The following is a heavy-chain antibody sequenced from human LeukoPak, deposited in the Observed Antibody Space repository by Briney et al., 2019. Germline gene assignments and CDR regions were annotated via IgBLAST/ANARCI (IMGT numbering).Heavy chain of an antibody. Sequence: GGSLRLSCEASGFTFSDYWMAWVRQVPGKGLEWVANINQDGSAAFYVDSMKGRVTISRDNAKKSLYLQMDSLTVEDTAVYYCVRSIDYGGQGTLVTVP. CDR3: VRSIDY. CDR2: INQDGSAA. CDR1: GFTFSDYW. J-gene: IGHJ4*02. V-gene: IGHV3-7*01.